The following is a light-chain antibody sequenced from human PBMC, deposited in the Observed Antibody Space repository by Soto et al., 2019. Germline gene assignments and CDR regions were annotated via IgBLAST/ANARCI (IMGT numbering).Light chain of an antibody. CDR3: QSYDSSLVYV. J-gene: IGLJ1*01. CDR2: GNS. Sequence: QSVLTQPPSVSGAPGQRVTISCTGSSSNIGAGYDVHWYQQLPGTAPKLLIYGNSNRPSGVPDRFSGSKSGTSASLAITGLQAEDEADYYCQSYDSSLVYVFVTRTKVTVL. CDR1: SSNIGAGYD. V-gene: IGLV1-40*01.